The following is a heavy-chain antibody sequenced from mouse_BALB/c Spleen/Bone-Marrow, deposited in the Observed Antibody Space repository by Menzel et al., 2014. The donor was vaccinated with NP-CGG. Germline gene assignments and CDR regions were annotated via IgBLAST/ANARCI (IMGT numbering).Heavy chain of an antibody. J-gene: IGHJ2*01. Sequence: QVQLQQSGAELVRPGTSVKISCNASGYTFTNYWLGWVKQRPGHGLEWIGDIYPGGGYTYYNEKFKGKATLTAETSSSTAYMQLSSLTSEDSAVYFCARRGTGVDYWGQGTTLTVSS. CDR2: IYPGGGYT. CDR1: GYTFTNYW. CDR3: ARRGTGVDY. V-gene: IGHV1-63*02. D-gene: IGHD4-1*01.